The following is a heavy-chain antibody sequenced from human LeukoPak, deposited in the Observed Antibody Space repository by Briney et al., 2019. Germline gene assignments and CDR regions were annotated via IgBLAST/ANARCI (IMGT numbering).Heavy chain of an antibody. J-gene: IGHJ4*02. V-gene: IGHV1-24*01. D-gene: IGHD3-10*01. CDR2: FNPEDAET. Sequence: ASVKVSCKVSGHTLSDLSMHWVRQAPGKGLEWMGGFNPEDAETIYAQKFQGRVTMTEDTSTDTVYMELNSLISDDTAVYYCARTILWFGELLGYWGQGTLVTVSS. CDR1: GHTLSDLS. CDR3: ARTILWFGELLGY.